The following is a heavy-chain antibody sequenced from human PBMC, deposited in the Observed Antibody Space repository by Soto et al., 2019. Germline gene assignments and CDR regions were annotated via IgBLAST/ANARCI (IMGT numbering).Heavy chain of an antibody. V-gene: IGHV1-8*01. CDR1: GESLTSSY. J-gene: IGHJ6*02. CDR2: MNPNSGNT. CDR3: ARGDVLTVYAVVYYYSGTAV. Sequence: SVEVSCEESGESLTSSYMNWVRQATGQGLEWMGWMNPNSGNTGYAQKFQGRVTMTRNTSISTAYMELSSLRSEDTAVYYCARGDVLTVYAVVYYYSGTAVWRQGTTVLVS. D-gene: IGHD2-8*01.